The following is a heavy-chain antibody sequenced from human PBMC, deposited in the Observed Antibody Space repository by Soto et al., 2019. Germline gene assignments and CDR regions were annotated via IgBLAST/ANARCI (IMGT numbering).Heavy chain of an antibody. CDR2: ISGSGGST. CDR3: AKAMYHSGWVVDY. V-gene: IGHV3-23*01. Sequence: EVQLLESGGGLVQPGGSLRLSCAASGFTFSTYAMAWVRQAPGKGLEWVSSISGSGGSTYYAESVKGRFAISRDNSKNTLYVQESSLRAEDTAVYYCAKAMYHSGWVVDYWGQGTLVTVSS. J-gene: IGHJ4*02. D-gene: IGHD6-19*01. CDR1: GFTFSTYA.